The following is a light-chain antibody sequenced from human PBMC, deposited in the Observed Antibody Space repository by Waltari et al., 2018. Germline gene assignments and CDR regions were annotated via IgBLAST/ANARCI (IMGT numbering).Light chain of an antibody. J-gene: IGKJ2*01. Sequence: EILLTQSPATLSLSPGQSATLSCRASQSINNFLAWYQQKPGQPPRLLIADASSRATGIPARFSGSGSGTDFTLTISRLEPEDFAIYYCQLRDNWPPYTFGQGTKLEIK. V-gene: IGKV3-11*01. CDR2: DAS. CDR3: QLRDNWPPYT. CDR1: QSINNF.